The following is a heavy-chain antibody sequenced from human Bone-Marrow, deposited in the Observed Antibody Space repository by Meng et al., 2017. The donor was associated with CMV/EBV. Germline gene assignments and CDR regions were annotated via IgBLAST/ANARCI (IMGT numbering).Heavy chain of an antibody. V-gene: IGHV4-38-2*02. CDR2: IYRGGST. J-gene: IGHJ4*02. Sequence: SETLSLTCTVPGYSISSGYYWGWIRQPPGKGLEWIGTIYRGGSTYYNPPLKSRVTISVDTSKNQFSLRLSSVTAADTAVYYCAILLWGTSVPNGTPWGQGTLVTVSS. D-gene: IGHD4-17*01. CDR3: AILLWGTSVPNGTP. CDR1: GYSISSGYY.